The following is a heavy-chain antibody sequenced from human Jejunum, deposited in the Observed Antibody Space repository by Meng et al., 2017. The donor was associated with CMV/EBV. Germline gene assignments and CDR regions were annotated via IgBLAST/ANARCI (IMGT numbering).Heavy chain of an antibody. J-gene: IGHJ5*02. Sequence: RSCAASEFTFSDYYMTWIRQAPGKGLEWVSYISSRGDSTYYADSVKGRFTISRDNAKNSLYLQMNFLRGEDTAVYYCAKTGGWKFDPWGQGTLVTVSS. D-gene: IGHD1-1*01. CDR3: AKTGGWKFDP. V-gene: IGHV3-11*01. CDR2: ISSRGDST. CDR1: EFTFSDYY.